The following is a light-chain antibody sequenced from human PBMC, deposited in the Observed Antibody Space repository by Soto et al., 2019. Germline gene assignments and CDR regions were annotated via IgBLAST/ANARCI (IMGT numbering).Light chain of an antibody. Sequence: SYELTQPPSVSLSPGQTAGITCSGDALPKQYTYWYQQKAGQAPVLVIYRDSERPSGIPERFSGSSSGTTVTLTISGVQAEDEADYYCQSADSSGTYVVFGGGTKVTVL. CDR1: ALPKQY. V-gene: IGLV3-25*02. J-gene: IGLJ2*01. CDR2: RDS. CDR3: QSADSSGTYVV.